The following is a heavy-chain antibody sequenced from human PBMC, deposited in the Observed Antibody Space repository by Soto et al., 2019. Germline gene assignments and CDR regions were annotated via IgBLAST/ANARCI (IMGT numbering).Heavy chain of an antibody. Sequence: EVQLVESGGGLVQPGGSLRLSCAASGFSFSSYWTHWVRQAPGKGLVWVSRINSDGSSTSYADSVKGRFTISRDNAKNTLYLQMNSLRVEDTAVYYCARVTQNYGDHDAGHSDCWGQGTLVTVSS. V-gene: IGHV3-74*01. CDR3: ARVTQNYGDHDAGHSDC. CDR1: GFSFSSYW. J-gene: IGHJ4*02. CDR2: INSDGSST. D-gene: IGHD4-17*01.